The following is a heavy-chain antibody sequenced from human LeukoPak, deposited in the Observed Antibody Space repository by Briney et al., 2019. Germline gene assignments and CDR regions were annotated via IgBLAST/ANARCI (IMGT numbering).Heavy chain of an antibody. CDR1: GFTFSSDA. J-gene: IGHJ4*02. D-gene: IGHD3-3*01. V-gene: IGHV3-23*01. CDR3: AKSDFWSGYLHYFDY. CDR2: ISGSGGST. Sequence: GGSLRLSCAASGFTFSSDAMSWVRPAPGKGLEWVSAISGSGGSTYYADSVKGRFTISRDNSKNTLYLQMNSLRAEDTAVYYCAKSDFWSGYLHYFDYWGQGTLVTVSS.